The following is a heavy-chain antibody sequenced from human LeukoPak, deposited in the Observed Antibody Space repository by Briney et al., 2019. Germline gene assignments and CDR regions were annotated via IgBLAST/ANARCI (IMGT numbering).Heavy chain of an antibody. CDR3: ARTQTPGVGANDAFDI. D-gene: IGHD1-26*01. V-gene: IGHV3-20*04. Sequence: GGSLRLSCAASGYTFDDYGMSWVHQAPGKGLEWVSGINWNGGSTGYADSVKGRFTISRDNAKNSLYLQMNSLRAEDTAFYYCARTQTPGVGANDAFDIWGQGTMVTVSS. J-gene: IGHJ3*02. CDR2: INWNGGST. CDR1: GYTFDDYG.